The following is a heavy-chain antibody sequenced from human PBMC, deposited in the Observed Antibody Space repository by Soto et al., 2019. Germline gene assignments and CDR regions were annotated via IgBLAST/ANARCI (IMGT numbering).Heavy chain of an antibody. CDR1: GGSISSGDYY. CDR2: IYYSGST. CDR3: AREVSYYDFWGGYAPPLNWFDP. V-gene: IGHV4-30-4*01. J-gene: IGHJ5*02. Sequence: SETLSLTCTVSGGSISSGDYYWSWIRQPPGKGLEWIGYIYYSGSTYYNPSLKSRVTISVDTSKNQFSLKLSSVTAADTAVYYCAREVSYYDFWGGYAPPLNWFDPWGQGTLVTVSS. D-gene: IGHD3-3*01.